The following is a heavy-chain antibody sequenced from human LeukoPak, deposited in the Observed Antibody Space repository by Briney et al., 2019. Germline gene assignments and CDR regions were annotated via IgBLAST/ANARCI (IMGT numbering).Heavy chain of an antibody. Sequence: ASVKVSCKASGYTFTSYYMHGVRQAPGQGLEWMGIINPSGGTTSHAQRFQGRVTMTRDTSTSTVYMEMSSLRSEDTAVYYCARTRGYSDYELDYWGQGTLVTVSS. CDR2: INPSGGTT. CDR3: ARTRGYSDYELDY. D-gene: IGHD5-12*01. CDR1: GYTFTSYY. J-gene: IGHJ4*02. V-gene: IGHV1-46*01.